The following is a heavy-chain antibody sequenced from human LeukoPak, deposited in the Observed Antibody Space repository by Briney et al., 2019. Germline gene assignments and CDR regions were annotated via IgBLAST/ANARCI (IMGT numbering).Heavy chain of an antibody. CDR1: GGSISSYY. CDR3: ARDYWGYSSGWYLNWFDP. V-gene: IGHV4-4*07. CDR2: IYTSGST. D-gene: IGHD6-19*01. J-gene: IGHJ5*02. Sequence: PSETLSLTCTVSGGSISSYYWSWVRQPAGKGLEWLGRIYTSGSTNYNPSLKSRVTMSVDTSKNQFSLKLSSVTAADTAVYYCARDYWGYSSGWYLNWFDPWGQGALVTVS.